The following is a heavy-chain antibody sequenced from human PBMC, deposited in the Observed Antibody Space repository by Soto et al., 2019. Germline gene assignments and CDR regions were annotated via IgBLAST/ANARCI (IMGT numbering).Heavy chain of an antibody. CDR2: VSAYNGNT. CDR1: GYTFTSYG. V-gene: IGHV1-18*01. Sequence: QVQLVQSGAEVKKPGASVKVSCKASGYTFTSYGISWVRQAPGQGLEWMGWVSAYNGNTNYAHKLKGIVTITTAPSTSTAYMELRSLRSDDTAVYYCARTYSSSYGMDVWGQGTTVTVSS. CDR3: ARTYSSSYGMDV. D-gene: IGHD6-13*01. J-gene: IGHJ6*02.